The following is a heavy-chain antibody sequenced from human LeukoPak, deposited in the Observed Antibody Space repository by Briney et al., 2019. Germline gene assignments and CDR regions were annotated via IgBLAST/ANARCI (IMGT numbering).Heavy chain of an antibody. D-gene: IGHD2/OR15-2a*01. Sequence: GGSLRLSCLASGFSFNSYTMNWVREAPGKGLEWVSTISPVSSYTWYAESVKGRFTISRDNPKNSPHLQMDSLRAEDTAVYYCVRDVSRRIGMDVWGQGTTVTVSS. J-gene: IGHJ6*02. CDR3: VRDVSRRIGMDV. CDR2: ISPVSSYT. V-gene: IGHV3-21*01. CDR1: GFSFNSYT.